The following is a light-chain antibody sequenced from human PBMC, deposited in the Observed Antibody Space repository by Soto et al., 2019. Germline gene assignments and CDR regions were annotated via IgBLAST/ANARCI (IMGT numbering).Light chain of an antibody. CDR2: EVS. Sequence: QPASVSGSPGQSITISCTGTSSDVGGYNYVSWYQQHPGKAPKLMIYEVSNRPSGVSNRFSGSKSGNTASLTISGLQAEDEADYYCTSYTTSSTHWVFGGGTKLTFL. V-gene: IGLV2-14*01. CDR1: SSDVGGYNY. J-gene: IGLJ3*02. CDR3: TSYTTSSTHWV.